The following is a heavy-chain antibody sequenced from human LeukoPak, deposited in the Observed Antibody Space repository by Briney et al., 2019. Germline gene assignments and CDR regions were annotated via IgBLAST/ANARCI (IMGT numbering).Heavy chain of an antibody. V-gene: IGHV4-61*02. CDR3: ARTALSSIRFGEIYMDV. CDR1: GGSISSGSYY. CDR2: IYTSGST. D-gene: IGHD3-10*01. J-gene: IGHJ6*03. Sequence: SSQTLSLTCTVSGGSISSGSYYWSWIRQPAGKGLEWIGRIYTSGSTNYNPSLKSRVTISVDTSKNQFSLKLSSVTAADTAVYYCARTALSSIRFGEIYMDVWGKGTTVTISS.